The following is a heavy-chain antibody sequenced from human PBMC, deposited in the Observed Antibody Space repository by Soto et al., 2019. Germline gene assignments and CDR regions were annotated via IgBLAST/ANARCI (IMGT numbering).Heavy chain of an antibody. D-gene: IGHD1-26*01. J-gene: IGHJ6*02. Sequence: QVQLVQSGAEVKMPGSSVRVSCKASGGSFSKYGISWVRQAPGQGLEWMGGIIPMFGIGNYAEKFLGRVTITADESLSTSHMKLTSLGSEDTAVYFCPRAYRENYFYAMDVGGQGTVVNVSS. V-gene: IGHV1-69*01. CDR1: GGSFSKYG. CDR2: IIPMFGIG. CDR3: PRAYRENYFYAMDV.